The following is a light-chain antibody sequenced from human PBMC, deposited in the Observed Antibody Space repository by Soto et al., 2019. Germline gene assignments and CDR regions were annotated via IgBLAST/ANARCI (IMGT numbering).Light chain of an antibody. Sequence: EIVLTQSPGTLSLSPGERATLSFRASQSVSSSYLAWYQQKPGQAPRLLIYGVSSRATGIPDRFSGSGSGTDFTLTISRLEPEDFAVYYCQQYGSSPRTFGQGTKVDI. J-gene: IGKJ1*01. V-gene: IGKV3-20*01. CDR2: GVS. CDR3: QQYGSSPRT. CDR1: QSVSSSY.